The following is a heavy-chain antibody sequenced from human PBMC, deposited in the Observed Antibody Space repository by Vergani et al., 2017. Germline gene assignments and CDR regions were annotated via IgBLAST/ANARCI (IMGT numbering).Heavy chain of an antibody. CDR3: AKYLRDSTDGLPDS. V-gene: IGHV3-30*02. CDR2: IGKDGINT. Sequence: QVQLAESGGGRVQPGRSLRLSCAASGCSFSSHAIHWVRQAPGKGLEWLAYIGKDGINTRYRDAVKGRFTVSRDNSKDILYLQMDSLRSEDTALYYCAKYLRDSTDGLPDSWGPGTLVIVSS. D-gene: IGHD2-21*02. CDR1: GCSFSSHA. J-gene: IGHJ4*02.